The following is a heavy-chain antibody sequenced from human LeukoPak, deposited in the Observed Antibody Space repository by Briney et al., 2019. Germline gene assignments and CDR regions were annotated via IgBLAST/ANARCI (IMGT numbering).Heavy chain of an antibody. J-gene: IGHJ4*02. CDR3: AKDSGYCSGGSCFFSDY. D-gene: IGHD2-15*01. CDR2: ISYDGSNK. Sequence: GRSQRLSCAASGFTFSSYGMHWVRQAPGKGLEGVAVISYDGSNKYYADSVKGRFTISRDNSKNTLYLQMNSLRAEDTAVYYCAKDSGYCSGGSCFFSDYWGQGTLVTVSS. CDR1: GFTFSSYG. V-gene: IGHV3-30*18.